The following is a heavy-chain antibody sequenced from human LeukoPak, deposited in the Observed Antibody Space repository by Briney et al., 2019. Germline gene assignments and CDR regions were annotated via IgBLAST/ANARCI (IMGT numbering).Heavy chain of an antibody. CDR3: AAVNYDILTGYYPFDY. CDR1: GGSISSYY. Sequence: SETLSLTCTVSGGSISSYYWSWIRQPPGKGLEWIGYIYYSGSTNYNPSLKSRVTISVDTSKNQFSLKLSSVTAADTAVYYCAAVNYDILTGYYPFDYWGQGTLVTVFS. CDR2: IYYSGST. D-gene: IGHD3-9*01. J-gene: IGHJ4*02. V-gene: IGHV4-59*08.